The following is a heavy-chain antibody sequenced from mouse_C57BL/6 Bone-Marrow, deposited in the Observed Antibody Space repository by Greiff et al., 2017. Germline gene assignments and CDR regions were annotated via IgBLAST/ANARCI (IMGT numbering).Heavy chain of an antibody. Sequence: VQVVESGAELMKPGASVKLSCKATGYTFTGYWIEWVKQRPGHGLEWIGEILPGSGSTNYNEKFKGKATFTADTSSNTAYMQLSSLTTEDSAIYYCARSRKSGDGYFLWYFDVWGTGTTVTVSS. CDR3: ARSRKSGDGYFLWYFDV. V-gene: IGHV1-9*01. J-gene: IGHJ1*03. CDR1: GYTFTGYW. CDR2: ILPGSGST. D-gene: IGHD2-3*01.